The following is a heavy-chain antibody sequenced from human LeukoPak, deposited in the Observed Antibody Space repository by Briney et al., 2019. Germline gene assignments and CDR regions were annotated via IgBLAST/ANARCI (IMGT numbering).Heavy chain of an antibody. J-gene: IGHJ4*02. CDR3: ARENIVVVTATTEYYFDY. CDR2: ISSSSSYI. V-gene: IGHV3-21*04. D-gene: IGHD2-21*02. Sequence: GGSLRLSCAASGFTFSSYSMNWVRQAPGKGLEWVSSISSSSSYIYYADSVKGRFTISRDNAKNSLYLQMNSLRAADTAVYYCARENIVVVTATTEYYFDYWGQGTLVTVSS. CDR1: GFTFSSYS.